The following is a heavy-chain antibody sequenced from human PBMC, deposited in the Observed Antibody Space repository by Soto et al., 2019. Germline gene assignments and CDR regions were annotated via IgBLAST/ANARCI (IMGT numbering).Heavy chain of an antibody. CDR3: AGRRYSYGYSGDY. CDR1: SRSISTFY. J-gene: IGHJ4*02. D-gene: IGHD5-18*01. V-gene: IGHV4-59*03. CDR2: VYYSGRT. Sequence: QVQLQESGPGLVKPSETLSLTCAVSSRSISTFYWSWIRQPPGKGLEWIGYVYYSGRTIYNPSLKSRLTISLDTSKNQFSLNLTSVTAADTAVYYCAGRRYSYGYSGDYWGQGTLVTVSS.